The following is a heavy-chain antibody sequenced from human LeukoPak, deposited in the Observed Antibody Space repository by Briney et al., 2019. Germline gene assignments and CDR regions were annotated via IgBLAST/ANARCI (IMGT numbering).Heavy chain of an antibody. CDR1: GGSIRNYY. CDR2: ISYTGST. CDR3: ARGHDGVVGWFAP. J-gene: IGHJ5*02. Sequence: PSETLSLTCTVSGGSIRNYYWIWIRQPPGKGLEWIGHISYTGSTNYNPSPKSRVTISVDTSKNQFSLKVTSVTAADTAVYYCARGHDGVVGWFAPWGRGTLVTVSS. D-gene: IGHD2-15*01. V-gene: IGHV4-59*01.